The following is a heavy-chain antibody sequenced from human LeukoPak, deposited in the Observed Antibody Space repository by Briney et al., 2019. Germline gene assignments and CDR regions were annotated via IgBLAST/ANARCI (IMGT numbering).Heavy chain of an antibody. Sequence: GGSLRLSCATSGFIFSTYNMNWVRQAPGKGLEWVSYISLSSTAIYYADSVKGRFTVSRDNAKNSLYLQMNSLRAEDTAVYYCARVVPSDGALLGAVDSWGQGTLVTVSS. CDR3: ARVVPSDGALLGAVDS. CDR1: GFIFSTYN. J-gene: IGHJ4*02. D-gene: IGHD1-26*01. V-gene: IGHV3-48*01. CDR2: ISLSSTAI.